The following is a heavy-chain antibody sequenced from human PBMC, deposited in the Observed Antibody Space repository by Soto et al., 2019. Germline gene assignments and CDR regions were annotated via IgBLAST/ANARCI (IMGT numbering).Heavy chain of an antibody. D-gene: IGHD2-15*01. CDR1: GFTFNTYW. J-gene: IGHJ6*02. CDR3: AREGGPCSGRTCYSVYYFGMGL. V-gene: IGHV3-74*01. CDR2: ISSDGSDT. Sequence: GGSLRLSCAASGFTFNTYWMHWVRQAPGKGLVWVSRISSDGSDTTYADSVKGRFTISRDNAWKTLYLQMNSLRAEDTAVYYCAREGGPCSGRTCYSVYYFGMGLWGQGTTVTVYS.